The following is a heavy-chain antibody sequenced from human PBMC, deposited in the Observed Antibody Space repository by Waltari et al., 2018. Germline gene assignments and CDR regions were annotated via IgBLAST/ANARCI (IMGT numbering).Heavy chain of an antibody. J-gene: IGHJ6*02. CDR3: AREEQIAVADSYYYYGMDV. CDR1: GYTFTSYY. D-gene: IGHD6-19*01. V-gene: IGHV1-46*01. Sequence: QVQLVQSGAEVKKPGASVKVSCKASGYTFTSYYMHWVRQAPGQGLEWMGIINPSGGSTSYAQKLQGRVTMTSDTSTSTVYMELSSLRSEDTAVYYCAREEQIAVADSYYYYGMDVWGQGTTVTVSS. CDR2: INPSGGST.